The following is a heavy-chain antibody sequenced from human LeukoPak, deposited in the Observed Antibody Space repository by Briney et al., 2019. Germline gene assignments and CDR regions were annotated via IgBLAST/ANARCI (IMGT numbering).Heavy chain of an antibody. V-gene: IGHV3-72*01. CDR1: AFTFSDPG. CDR2: IRNKANHHNT. CDR3: TRLVGANF. D-gene: IGHD1-26*01. J-gene: IGHJ4*02. Sequence: GASLRLSWAASAFTFSDPGIDCASQAAGKGRVLVDRIRNKANHHNTEYGAPVRGRFTISRDHLKEPVYLQMNSLGIEDTAVYNCTRLVGANFWGQGTLVTVSS.